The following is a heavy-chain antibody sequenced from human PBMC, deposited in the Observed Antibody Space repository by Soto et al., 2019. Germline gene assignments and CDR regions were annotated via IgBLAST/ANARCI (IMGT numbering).Heavy chain of an antibody. CDR3: AGHSSGWADAFDI. D-gene: IGHD6-19*01. Sequence: EVQLVESGGGLVQPGGSLRLSCAASGFTFSSYEMNWVRQAPGKGLEWVSYISSSGSTIYYADSVKGRFTISRDNAKNSLYLEMNSLRAEETAVYYCAGHSSGWADAFDIWRQGTMVT. CDR2: ISSSGSTI. V-gene: IGHV3-48*03. J-gene: IGHJ3*02. CDR1: GFTFSSYE.